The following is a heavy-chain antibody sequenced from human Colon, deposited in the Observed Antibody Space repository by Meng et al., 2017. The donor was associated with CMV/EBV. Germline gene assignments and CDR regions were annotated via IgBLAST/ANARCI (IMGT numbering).Heavy chain of an antibody. CDR3: AREDLYYDTSAYHAYYFHS. J-gene: IGHJ4*02. V-gene: IGHV3-23*01. Sequence: GESLKISCAASGFNFRSSAVSWVRQAPGKGLEWVSSISGGGTSTYYADSVKGRFTISRDPPKNTLFLQIHSLRAEDTAVYSCAREDLYYDTSAYHAYYFHSWGQGTLVTVSS. CDR1: GFNFRSSA. D-gene: IGHD3-22*01. CDR2: ISGGGTST.